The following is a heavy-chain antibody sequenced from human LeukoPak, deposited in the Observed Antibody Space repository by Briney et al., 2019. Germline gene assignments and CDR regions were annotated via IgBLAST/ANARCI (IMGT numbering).Heavy chain of an antibody. Sequence: PGGSLRLSCAASGFTFSIYGMHWVRQAPGKGLEWVAFIRYDGSNKYYADSVKGRFTISRDNSKNTLYLQMNSLRAEDTAVYYCAKEAEGGPLYSPWNWFDPWGQGNLVTVSS. CDR1: GFTFSIYG. J-gene: IGHJ5*02. V-gene: IGHV3-30*02. D-gene: IGHD4-11*01. CDR2: IRYDGSNK. CDR3: AKEAEGGPLYSPWNWFDP.